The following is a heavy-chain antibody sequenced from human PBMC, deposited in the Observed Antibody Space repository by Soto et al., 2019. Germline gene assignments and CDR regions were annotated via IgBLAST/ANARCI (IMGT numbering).Heavy chain of an antibody. Sequence: EVQLVESGGGLVQPGGSLRLSCAASGFTFCSYSMNWVRQAPGKGLEWVSYISSSSSTIYYADSVKRRFTISRDNAKNSLYLQMNSLRAEDTAVYYCARHPERIARIGWFDPWGQGTLVTVSS. D-gene: IGHD6-13*01. J-gene: IGHJ5*02. CDR1: GFTFCSYS. CDR2: ISSSSSTI. CDR3: ARHPERIARIGWFDP. V-gene: IGHV3-48*01.